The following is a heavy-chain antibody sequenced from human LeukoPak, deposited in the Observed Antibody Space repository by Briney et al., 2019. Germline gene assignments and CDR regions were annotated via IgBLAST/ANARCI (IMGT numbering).Heavy chain of an antibody. CDR1: GFTFSSYG. D-gene: IGHD4-17*01. CDR2: ISSSSSTI. V-gene: IGHV3-48*01. J-gene: IGHJ4*02. CDR3: ARDKYYGDSYFEY. Sequence: GGSLRLSCAASGFTFSSYGMTWVRQAPGKGLEWVSYISSSSSTIYYADSVKGRFTISRDNAKNSLYLQLNSLRAEDTAVYYCARDKYYGDSYFEYWGQGTLVTVSS.